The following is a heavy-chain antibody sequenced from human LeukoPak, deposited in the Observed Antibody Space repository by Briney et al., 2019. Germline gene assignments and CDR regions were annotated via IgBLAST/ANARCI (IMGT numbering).Heavy chain of an antibody. CDR3: ATWIRGYSFDR. Sequence: AGGSLRLSCSASGFTFGTYGMHWVRQAPGKGLEYVSSISSNGGNTYYADSVKGRFTISRDNSQNTLYLQMSSLRAEDTAVYYCATWIRGYSFDRWGQGTLVTVSS. D-gene: IGHD5-12*01. CDR2: ISSNGGNT. CDR1: GFTFGTYG. J-gene: IGHJ4*02. V-gene: IGHV3-64D*09.